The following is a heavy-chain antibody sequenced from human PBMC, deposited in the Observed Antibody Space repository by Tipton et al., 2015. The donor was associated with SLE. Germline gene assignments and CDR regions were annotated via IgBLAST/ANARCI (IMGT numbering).Heavy chain of an antibody. Sequence: TLSLTCAVSGFSISSGYYWGWIRQPPGKGLEWIGTSHHSGSTYYNPSLKSRLTISVDTSKNHFSLKLSSVTAADTAVYFCARDKGGTGTSDFDYWGQGTLVTVSS. J-gene: IGHJ4*02. CDR3: ARDKGGTGTSDFDY. CDR1: GFSISSGYY. CDR2: SHHSGST. D-gene: IGHD1-7*01. V-gene: IGHV4-38-2*02.